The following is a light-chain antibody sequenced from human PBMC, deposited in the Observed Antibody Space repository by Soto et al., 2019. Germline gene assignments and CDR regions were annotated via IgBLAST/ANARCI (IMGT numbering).Light chain of an antibody. CDR3: QQRDNWL. V-gene: IGKV3-11*01. CDR2: DAC. Sequence: DIVLTQSPATLSLSPGPRPTLSCRASQSISTNLAWYQQKPGQAPRLLIYDACNRATGIPARFSVSGSGTDFTLTLSSLEPEYLAIYYCQQRDNWLFGQGTKVDIK. CDR1: QSISTN. J-gene: IGKJ2*01.